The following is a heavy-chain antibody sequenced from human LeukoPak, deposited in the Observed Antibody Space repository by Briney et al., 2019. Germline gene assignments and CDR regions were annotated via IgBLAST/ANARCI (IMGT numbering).Heavy chain of an antibody. CDR2: ISSSSSTI. CDR3: ARRPDYGGTPTFDY. Sequence: GGSLRLSCAASGFTFSSYNMNWVRQAPGKGLVWVSYISSSSSTIKYADSVKGRFTISRDNAKDSLYLQLNSLRVEDTAVYYCARRPDYGGTPTFDYWGQGTLVTVSS. D-gene: IGHD4-23*01. J-gene: IGHJ4*02. V-gene: IGHV3-48*01. CDR1: GFTFSSYN.